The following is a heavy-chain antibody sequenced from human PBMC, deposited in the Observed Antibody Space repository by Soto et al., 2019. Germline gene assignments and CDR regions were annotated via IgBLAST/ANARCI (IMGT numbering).Heavy chain of an antibody. J-gene: IGHJ5*02. CDR3: ARWFKYQLLANWFDP. CDR2: IIPIFGTA. Sequence: SVKVSCKASGGTFSSYAISWLRQAPGQGLEWMGGIIPIFGTANYAQKFQGRVTITADESTSTAYMELSSLRSEDTAVYYCARWFKYQLLANWFDPWGQGTLVTVSS. V-gene: IGHV1-69*13. D-gene: IGHD2-2*01. CDR1: GGTFSSYA.